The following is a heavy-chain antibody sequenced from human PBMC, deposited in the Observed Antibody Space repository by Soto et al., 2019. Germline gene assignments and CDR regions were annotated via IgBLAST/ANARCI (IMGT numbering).Heavy chain of an antibody. CDR1: GGSIGSYY. V-gene: IGHV4-59*01. CDR3: ARVDTAMVTSYYYYYMDV. J-gene: IGHJ6*03. D-gene: IGHD5-18*01. Sequence: SENLSLTCIVFGGSIGSYYWSWIRPPPGEGLEWIGYIYYSGSTTYNPSLKSRVTISVDTSKNQFSLELSSVPAADTAVYYCARVDTAMVTSYYYYYMDVWGKGTTVT. CDR2: IYYSGST.